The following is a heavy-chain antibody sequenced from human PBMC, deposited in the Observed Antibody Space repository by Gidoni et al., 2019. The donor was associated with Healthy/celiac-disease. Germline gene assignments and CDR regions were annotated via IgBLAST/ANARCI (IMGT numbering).Heavy chain of an antibody. CDR2: ISWNSGSI. J-gene: IGHJ4*02. V-gene: IGHV3-9*01. Sequence: EVQLVESGGGLVQPGRSLRLSCAASGFTFDDYAMHWVRQAPGKGLEWVSGISWNSGSIGYADSVKGRFTISRDNAKNSLYLQMNSLRAEDTALYYCAKDLRYGDQNSGVFDYWGQGTLVTVSS. D-gene: IGHD2-21*02. CDR1: GFTFDDYA. CDR3: AKDLRYGDQNSGVFDY.